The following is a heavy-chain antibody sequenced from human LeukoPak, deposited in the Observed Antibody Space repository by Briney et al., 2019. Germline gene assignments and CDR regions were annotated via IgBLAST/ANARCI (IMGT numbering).Heavy chain of an antibody. Sequence: GGSLRLSCAASGFTFSSYAMSWVRQAPGKGLEWVSTISGSGGSTYYADSVKGRFTISRDNSKNTLYLQLNSLRAEDTAVYYCAKSTSPLYYYYGMDVWGQGTTVTVSS. CDR3: AKSTSPLYYYYGMDV. CDR2: ISGSGGST. V-gene: IGHV3-23*01. CDR1: GFTFSSYA. J-gene: IGHJ6*02. D-gene: IGHD2-2*01.